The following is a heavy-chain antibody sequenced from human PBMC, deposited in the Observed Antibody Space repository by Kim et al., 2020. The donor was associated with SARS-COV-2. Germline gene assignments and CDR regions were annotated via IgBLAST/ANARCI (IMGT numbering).Heavy chain of an antibody. CDR1: GGSFSGYY. V-gene: IGHV4-34*01. CDR3: ARVAHIAALSA. J-gene: IGHJ5*02. Sequence: SETLSLTCAVYGGSFSGYYWSWIRQPPGKGLEWIGEINHSGSTNYNPSLKSRVTISVDTSKNQFSLKLSSVTAADTAVYYCARVAHIAALSAWGQGTLSPSPQ. D-gene: IGHD6-6*01. CDR2: INHSGST.